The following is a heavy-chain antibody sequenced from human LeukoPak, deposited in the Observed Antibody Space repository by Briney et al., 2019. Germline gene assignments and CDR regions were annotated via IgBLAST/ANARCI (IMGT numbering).Heavy chain of an antibody. CDR2: INPKTGDT. J-gene: IGHJ4*02. V-gene: IGHV1-2*02. CDR3: VVAPGDY. Sequence: ASVKVSCKASGYTFTGYYMHWVRQAPGQGLEWMGWINPKTGDTNYAQKFQGRFTMTRDTSITTVYMELHRLTSDDSAFFYCVVAPGDYWGQGTLVTVSS. CDR1: GYTFTGYY. D-gene: IGHD2-21*01.